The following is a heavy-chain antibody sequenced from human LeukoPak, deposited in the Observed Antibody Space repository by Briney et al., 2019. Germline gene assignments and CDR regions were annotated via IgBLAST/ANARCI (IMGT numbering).Heavy chain of an antibody. D-gene: IGHD3-16*01. J-gene: IGHJ3*02. CDR1: GGSITRGSYY. CDR3: ARHGPIYDYVWPKDAFDI. Sequence: SETLSLTCTVSGGSITRGSYYWSWIRQPPGKGLEWIGYIYYSGSTNYNPSLKSRVTISVDTSKNQFSLKLSSVTAADTAMYYCARHGPIYDYVWPKDAFDIWGQGTMVTVSS. CDR2: IYYSGST. V-gene: IGHV4-61*01.